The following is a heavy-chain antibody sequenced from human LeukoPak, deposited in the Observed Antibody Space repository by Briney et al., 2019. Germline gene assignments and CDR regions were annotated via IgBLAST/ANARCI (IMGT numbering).Heavy chain of an antibody. D-gene: IGHD3-22*01. V-gene: IGHV3-33*01. CDR1: GFTFSSYG. J-gene: IGHJ4*02. Sequence: GGSLRLFCAASGFTFSSYGMHWVRQAPGKGLEWVAVIWYDGSNKYYADSVKGRFTISRDNSKNTLYLQMNSLRAEDTAVYYCARGVYYDSSGYVTYWGQGTLVTVSS. CDR3: ARGVYYDSSGYVTY. CDR2: IWYDGSNK.